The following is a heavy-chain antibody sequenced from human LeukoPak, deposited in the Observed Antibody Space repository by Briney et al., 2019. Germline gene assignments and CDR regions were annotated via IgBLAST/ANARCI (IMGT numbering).Heavy chain of an antibody. CDR1: GFTFSSYA. D-gene: IGHD3-3*01. V-gene: IGHV3-30-3*01. J-gene: IGHJ4*02. CDR3: AREADFWSGYYNYFDY. CDR2: ISYDGSNK. Sequence: GGCLRLSCAASGFTFSSYAMHWVRQAPGKGLEWVAVISYDGSNKYYADSVKGRFTISRDNSKNTLYLQMNSLRAEDTAVYYCAREADFWSGYYNYFDYWGQGTLVTVSS.